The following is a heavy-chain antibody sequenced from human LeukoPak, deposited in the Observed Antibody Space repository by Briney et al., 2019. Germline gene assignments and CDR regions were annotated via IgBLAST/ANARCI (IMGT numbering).Heavy chain of an antibody. Sequence: PSETLSLTCAVYGGSFSGYYWSWIRQPPGKGLEWIGEINHSGSTNYNPSLKSRVTISVDTSKNQFSLKLSSVTAADTAVYYCASGPYPAAGTDHQFDYWGQGTLVTVSS. D-gene: IGHD6-13*01. V-gene: IGHV4-34*01. CDR2: INHSGST. CDR3: ASGPYPAAGTDHQFDY. CDR1: GGSFSGYY. J-gene: IGHJ4*02.